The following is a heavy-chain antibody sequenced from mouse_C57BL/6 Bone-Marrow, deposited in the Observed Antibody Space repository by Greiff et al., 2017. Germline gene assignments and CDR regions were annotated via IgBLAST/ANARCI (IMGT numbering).Heavy chain of an antibody. J-gene: IGHJ4*01. D-gene: IGHD2-3*01. V-gene: IGHV5-17*01. CDR3: ARRRDGYRTFAMDY. CDR1: GFTFSDYG. Sequence: EVQGVESGGGLVKPGGSLKLSCAASGFTFSDYGMHWVRQAPEKGLEWVAYISSGSSTIYYADTVKGRFTISRDNAKNTLFLQMTSLRSEDTAMYYCARRRDGYRTFAMDYWGQGTSVTVSS. CDR2: ISSGSSTI.